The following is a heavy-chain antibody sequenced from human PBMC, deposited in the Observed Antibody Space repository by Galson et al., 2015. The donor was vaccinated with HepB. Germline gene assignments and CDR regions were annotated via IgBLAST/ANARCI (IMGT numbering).Heavy chain of an antibody. V-gene: IGHV3-11*06. CDR3: ARVADADYGDHSHFDS. CDR1: GFTFSDYY. D-gene: IGHD4-17*01. CDR2: ISSSSTYT. Sequence: SLRLSCAASGFTFSDYYMSWIRQAPGKGLEWISYISSSSTYTNYAGSVKGRFTISRDNAKNSLYLQINSLRAEDTAVFYCARVADADYGDHSHFDSWGRGTLVTVSS. J-gene: IGHJ4*02.